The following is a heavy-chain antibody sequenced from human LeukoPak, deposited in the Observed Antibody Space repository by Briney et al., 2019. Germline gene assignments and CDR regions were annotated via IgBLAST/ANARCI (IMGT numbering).Heavy chain of an antibody. CDR1: GFTFSSYW. V-gene: IGHV3-7*01. CDR3: ARARRSSGRDY. J-gene: IGHJ4*02. CDR2: IKQDGSEK. Sequence: GGSLRLSCAASGFTFSSYWMSWGRRAPGKGLGWVANIKQDGSEKYYVDSVKGRFTITRDNAKNSLYLQMNSLRAEDTAVYYRARARRSSGRDYWGQGTLVTVSS. D-gene: IGHD6-19*01.